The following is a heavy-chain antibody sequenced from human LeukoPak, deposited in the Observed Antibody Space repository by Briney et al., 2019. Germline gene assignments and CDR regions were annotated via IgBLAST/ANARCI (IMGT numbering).Heavy chain of an antibody. CDR3: ARDCAGGGSTSCYHDAFDI. CDR1: GFTFSSYS. J-gene: IGHJ3*02. CDR2: ISSSSSTI. V-gene: IGHV3-48*01. Sequence: GGSLRLSCAASGFTFSSYSMNWDREAPGKGLEWGSYISSSSSTIYYADSVKGRFTISRDNAKNSLYLQMNSLRAEDTAVYYCARDCAGGGSTSCYHDAFDIWGQGTMATVSS. D-gene: IGHD2-2*01.